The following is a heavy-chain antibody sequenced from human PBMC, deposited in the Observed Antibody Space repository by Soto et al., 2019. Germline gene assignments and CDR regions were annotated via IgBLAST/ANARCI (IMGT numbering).Heavy chain of an antibody. CDR2: INPNSGGT. CDR3: ARVLQMEWELRMIYYYGMDV. D-gene: IGHD1-26*01. Sequence: ASVKVSCKASGYTFTGYYMHWVRQAPGLGLEWMGWINPNSGGTNYAQKFQGRVTMTRDTSISTAYMELSRLRSDDTAVYYCARVLQMEWELRMIYYYGMDVWGQGTTVTV. V-gene: IGHV1-2*02. J-gene: IGHJ6*02. CDR1: GYTFTGYY.